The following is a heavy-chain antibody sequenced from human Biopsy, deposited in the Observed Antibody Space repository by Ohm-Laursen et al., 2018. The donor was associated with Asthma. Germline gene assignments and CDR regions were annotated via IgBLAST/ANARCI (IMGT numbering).Heavy chain of an antibody. J-gene: IGHJ6*02. CDR1: GFTFSNYV. V-gene: IGHV3-30*03. CDR3: TRDRFYNSVTSESFYYGVDV. CDR2: ISYDGREI. D-gene: IGHD2-21*02. Sequence: SLRLSCAASGFTFSNYVMSWVRQGPGKGPEWVALISYDGREIGYVDSVKGRFTISRDNFRNTVHLQMSSLRPEDSAVYYCTRDRFYNSVTSESFYYGVDVWGQGTTVTVSS.